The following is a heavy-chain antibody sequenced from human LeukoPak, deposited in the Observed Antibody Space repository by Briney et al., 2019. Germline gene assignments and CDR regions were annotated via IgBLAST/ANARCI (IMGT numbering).Heavy chain of an antibody. J-gene: IGHJ5*02. V-gene: IGHV1-24*01. D-gene: IGHD6-13*01. CDR1: GYTLTELS. CDR3: ATRPYSSSWYSRWFDP. Sequence: ASEKVSCKVSGYTLTELSMHWVRQAPGKGLEWMGGFDPEDGETIYAQKFQGRVTMTEDTSTDTAYMELSSLRSEDTAVYYCATRPYSSSWYSRWFDPWGQGTLVTVSS. CDR2: FDPEDGET.